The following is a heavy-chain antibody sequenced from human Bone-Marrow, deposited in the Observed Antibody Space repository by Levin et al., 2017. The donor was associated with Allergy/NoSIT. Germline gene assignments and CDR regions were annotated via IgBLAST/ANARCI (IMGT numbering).Heavy chain of an antibody. CDR3: ASWTQGGYDILTS. CDR2: ITKSSSTI. CDR1: GFTFSSYS. D-gene: IGHD3-9*01. J-gene: IGHJ5*02. V-gene: IGHV3-48*02. Sequence: GASVKVSCAASGFTFSSYSMNWVRQAPGKGLEWVAYITKSSSTIYYADSVKGRFTISRDNAKNSLFLQMNSLRDEDTAVYYCASWTQGGYDILTSWGQGTLVSVSS.